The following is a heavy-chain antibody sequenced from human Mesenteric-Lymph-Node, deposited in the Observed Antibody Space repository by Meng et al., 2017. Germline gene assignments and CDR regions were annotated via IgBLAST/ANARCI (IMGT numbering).Heavy chain of an antibody. CDR3: VRELYEPRGH. CDR2: IYSGGST. V-gene: IGHV3-53*01. D-gene: IGHD2-2*02. Sequence: EVGLVGAGGGLVQPGGSLRLSFAASGFTVSSNYMSWVRQAPGKGLEWVSVIYSGGSTYYADSVKGRFTISRDNSRNTVYLQMNSLRADDTAVYYCVRELYEPRGHWGQGTLVTVSS. J-gene: IGHJ4*02. CDR1: GFTVSSNY.